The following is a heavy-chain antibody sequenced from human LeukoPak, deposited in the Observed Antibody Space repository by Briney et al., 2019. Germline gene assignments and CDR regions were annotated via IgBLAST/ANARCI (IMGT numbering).Heavy chain of an antibody. Sequence: SETLSRTCTVSGGSISSNYWSRVRQPPGKGLEWIGYIYYTGSTNYNPSLKSRVTFSVDTSKNHFSLKLISVTAADTAVYYCARREDFWYFDLWGRGTLVTVSS. CDR2: IYYTGST. CDR1: GGSISSNY. J-gene: IGHJ2*01. V-gene: IGHV4-59*08. CDR3: ARREDFWYFDL.